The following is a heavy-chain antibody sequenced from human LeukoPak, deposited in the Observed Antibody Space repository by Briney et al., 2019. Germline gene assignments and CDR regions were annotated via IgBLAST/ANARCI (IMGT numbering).Heavy chain of an antibody. V-gene: IGHV1-18*01. J-gene: IGHJ4*02. CDR1: GYTFTSYG. Sequence: GASVKVSCKASGYTFTSYGISWVRQAPGQGLEWMGWISAYNGNTNYAQKLQGRVTMTEDTSTDTAYMELSSLRSEDTAVYYCATSIAAAGFDLPLDYWGQGTLVTVSS. CDR2: ISAYNGNT. CDR3: ATSIAAAGFDLPLDY. D-gene: IGHD6-13*01.